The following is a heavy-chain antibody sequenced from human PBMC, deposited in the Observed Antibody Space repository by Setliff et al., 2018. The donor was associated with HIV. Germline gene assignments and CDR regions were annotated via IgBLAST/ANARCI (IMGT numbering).Heavy chain of an antibody. J-gene: IGHJ4*02. CDR2: INPRSGVT. CDR1: GYPFADHY. CDR3: ARVSDFYYGSGNRGYFDY. Sequence: ASVKVSCKSSGYPFADHYLHWVRQAPGQGLQWMGWINPRSGVTKYAQKFQGRVTMTTDISTRTAYMELRSLRSDDTAIYYCARVSDFYYGSGNRGYFDYWGQGTLVTVSS. D-gene: IGHD3-10*01. V-gene: IGHV1-2*02.